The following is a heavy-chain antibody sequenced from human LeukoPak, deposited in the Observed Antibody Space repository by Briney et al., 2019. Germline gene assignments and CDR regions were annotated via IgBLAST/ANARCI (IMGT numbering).Heavy chain of an antibody. Sequence: SETLSLACTVSGGSISSYYWSWIRQPPGKGLEWIGEINHSGSTNYNASLKSRVTISVDTSKNQFSLKLSSVTAADTAVYYCARHGPIFGVVNFGYYFDYWGQGTLVTVSS. CDR3: ARHGPIFGVVNFGYYFDY. CDR2: INHSGST. D-gene: IGHD3-3*01. CDR1: GGSISSYY. J-gene: IGHJ4*02. V-gene: IGHV4-34*01.